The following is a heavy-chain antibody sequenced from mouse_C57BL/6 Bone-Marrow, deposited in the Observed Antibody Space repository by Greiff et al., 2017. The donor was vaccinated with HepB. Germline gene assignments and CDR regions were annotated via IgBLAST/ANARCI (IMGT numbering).Heavy chain of an antibody. J-gene: IGHJ1*03. V-gene: IGHV7-3*01. CDR1: GFTFTDYY. Sequence: EVKVVESGGGLVQPGGSLSLSCAASGFTFTDYYMSWVRQPPGKALVWLGFIRNKANGYTTEYIASLKGRFTIARDNSQSILYLQMNALRAEDSATYYCSRSYDGDLYWYFDVWGTGTTVTVSS. CDR2: IRNKANGYTT. D-gene: IGHD2-3*01. CDR3: SRSYDGDLYWYFDV.